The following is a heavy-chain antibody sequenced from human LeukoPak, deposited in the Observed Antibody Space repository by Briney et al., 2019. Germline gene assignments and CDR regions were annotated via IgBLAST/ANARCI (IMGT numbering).Heavy chain of an antibody. CDR2: VYDSGTT. CDR3: ARHGGSLGYFDY. V-gene: IGHV4-59*08. Sequence: SETLSLTCSVSGGSISNYYWSWIRQTPGKGLEWIGYVYDSGTTNYNPSLKGRVTISSDTSKNQFSLNLRSVNAADTAIYYCARHGGSLGYFDYWGQGTLVTVSS. CDR1: GGSISNYY. J-gene: IGHJ4*02. D-gene: IGHD1-26*01.